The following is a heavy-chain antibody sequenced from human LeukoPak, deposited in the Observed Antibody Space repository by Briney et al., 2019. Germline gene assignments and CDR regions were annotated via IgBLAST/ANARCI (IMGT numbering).Heavy chain of an antibody. CDR1: GFTFSSYW. V-gene: IGHV3-7*01. Sequence: GGSLRLSCAASGFTFSSYWMSWVRQAPGKGLEWVANIKQDGSEKYYVDSVKGRFTISRDNAKNSLYLQMNSLRAEDTAVYYCARDLRYSGSYTFDYWGQGTLVTVSS. CDR3: ARDLRYSGSYTFDY. J-gene: IGHJ4*02. D-gene: IGHD1-26*01. CDR2: IKQDGSEK.